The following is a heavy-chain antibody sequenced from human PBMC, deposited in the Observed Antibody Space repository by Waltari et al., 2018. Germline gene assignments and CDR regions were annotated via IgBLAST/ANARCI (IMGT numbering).Heavy chain of an antibody. D-gene: IGHD3-10*01. V-gene: IGHV3-20*04. Sequence: EVQLVESGGGVVRPGGSLRLSCAASGFTFDDYGMSWVRQAPGKGREWVSGINWNGGSTGYAAAVKGRFTISRDNAKNSLYLQMNSLRAEDTALYYCARGYYGSGSYEYFDLWGRGTLVTVSS. CDR2: INWNGGST. J-gene: IGHJ2*01. CDR1: GFTFDDYG. CDR3: ARGYYGSGSYEYFDL.